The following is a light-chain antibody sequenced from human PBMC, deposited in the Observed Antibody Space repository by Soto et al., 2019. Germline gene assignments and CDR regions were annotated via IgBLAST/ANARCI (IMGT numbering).Light chain of an antibody. V-gene: IGKV3-11*01. CDR3: QQRSNSPPLT. CDR1: QSVSSN. Sequence: EIVLTQSPATLSLSPGERATLSCRASQSVSSNLAWYQQKPGQAPRLLIYDASNRATGIPARFSGSGSGTDFTLTISSLEPEDFAVYYCQQRSNSPPLTFGGGIKVEIK. J-gene: IGKJ4*01. CDR2: DAS.